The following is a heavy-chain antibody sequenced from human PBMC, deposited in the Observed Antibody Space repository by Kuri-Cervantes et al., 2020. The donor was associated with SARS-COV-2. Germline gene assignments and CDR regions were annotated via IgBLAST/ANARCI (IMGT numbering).Heavy chain of an antibody. CDR3: ARDPEYSSGWYERGYYFDY. J-gene: IGHJ4*02. CDR2: ISYDGRNK. CDR1: GFTFSSYA. V-gene: IGHV3-30*04. D-gene: IGHD6-19*01. Sequence: GGSLRLSCAASGFTFSSYAMHWVRQAPGKGLEWVAVISYDGRNKYYADSVKGRFTISRDNSKNTLYLQMNSLRAEDTAVYYCARDPEYSSGWYERGYYFDYWGQGTLVTVSS.